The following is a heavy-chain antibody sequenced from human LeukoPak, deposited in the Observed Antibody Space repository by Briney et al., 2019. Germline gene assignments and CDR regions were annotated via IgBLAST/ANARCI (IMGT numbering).Heavy chain of an antibody. J-gene: IGHJ4*02. D-gene: IGHD3-22*01. CDR3: AKDWAYESSGPPYYFDY. Sequence: GGSLRLSCAASGFTFSSYAMSWVRQAPGKGLDWVSVIGDSGVNTDYADSVKGRFTISRDNSKNTLYLQMNSLRAEDTAVYYCAKDWAYESSGPPYYFDYWGQGTLVTVSS. CDR1: GFTFSSYA. CDR2: IGDSGVNT. V-gene: IGHV3-23*01.